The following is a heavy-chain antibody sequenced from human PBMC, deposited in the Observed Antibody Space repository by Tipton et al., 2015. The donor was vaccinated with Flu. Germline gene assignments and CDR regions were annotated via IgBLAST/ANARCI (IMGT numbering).Heavy chain of an antibody. J-gene: IGHJ4*02. CDR2: IYNTWST. Sequence: TLSLTCSVSADSISSNYWSWIRQSPGKGLEWIGYIYNTWSTNYNPSLKSRVTISVDTSKNQFSLNLRSVTAADTAVYYCARQDHGLDVWGQGTLVTVSS. D-gene: IGHD3/OR15-3a*01. CDR3: ARQDHGLDV. V-gene: IGHV4-59*08. CDR1: ADSISSNY.